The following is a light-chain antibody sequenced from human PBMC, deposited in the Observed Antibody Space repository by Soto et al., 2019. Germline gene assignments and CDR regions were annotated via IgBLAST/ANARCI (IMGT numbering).Light chain of an antibody. Sequence: QSVLTQPPSVSGAPGQRVTISCTGSSSNIGAGYDVHWYQLIPGTAPKLLIYGNTNRPSGVPDRFSGSKSGTSASLAITGFKVEVEVVYYCQSYASALEERVFGTGTKLT. CDR3: QSYASALEERV. J-gene: IGLJ1*01. V-gene: IGLV1-40*01. CDR2: GNT. CDR1: SSNIGAGYD.